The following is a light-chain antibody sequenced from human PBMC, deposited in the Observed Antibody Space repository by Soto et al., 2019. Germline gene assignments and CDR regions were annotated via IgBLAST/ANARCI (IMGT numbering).Light chain of an antibody. CDR1: ESVSSN. V-gene: IGKV3-15*01. Sequence: DIVMTQSPATLSVSPGERATLSCRASESVSSNLAWYQQKPGQAPRLLIYGASSRATGIPVRFSGSGSGTEFTLTISSLQSEDFAVYYCQQYNNWPLTFGQGTRLEI. CDR2: GAS. CDR3: QQYNNWPLT. J-gene: IGKJ5*01.